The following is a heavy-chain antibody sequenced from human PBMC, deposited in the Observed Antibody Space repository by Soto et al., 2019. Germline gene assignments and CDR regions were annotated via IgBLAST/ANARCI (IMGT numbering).Heavy chain of an antibody. CDR1: GFTFSSYA. V-gene: IGHV3-23*01. CDR2: ISGSGVST. CDR3: AKDRERIATRSIDY. D-gene: IGHD6-6*01. Sequence: TGGSLRLSCAASGFTFSSYAMSWVRQAPGKGLEWVSGISGSGVSTYYADSVKGRFTISRDNSKSTLYLQMNSLRAEDTAVYYCAKDRERIATRSIDYWGQGTLVTVSS. J-gene: IGHJ4*02.